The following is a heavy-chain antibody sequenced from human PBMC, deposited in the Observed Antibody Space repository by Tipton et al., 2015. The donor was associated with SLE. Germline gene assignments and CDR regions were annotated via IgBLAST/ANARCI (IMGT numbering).Heavy chain of an antibody. Sequence: SLRLSCAASEFTVSSNYMIWVRQAPGKGLEWVSVIYSGGSTYYADSVKGRFTISRDNSKNTLYLQMNSLRAEDTAVYYCARVLGSYYGMDVWGQGTTVTVSS. CDR3: ARVLGSYYGMDV. CDR2: IYSGGST. J-gene: IGHJ6*02. CDR1: EFTVSSNY. V-gene: IGHV3-66*02.